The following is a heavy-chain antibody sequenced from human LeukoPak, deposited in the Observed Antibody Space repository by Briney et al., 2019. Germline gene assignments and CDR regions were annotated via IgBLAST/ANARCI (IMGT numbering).Heavy chain of an antibody. CDR2: IRSKANNYAT. CDR3: TFGSGSSH. V-gene: IGHV3-73*01. Sequence: GGSLKLSCAASGFTFSGSAMHWVRQACGKGLEWVGRIRSKANNYATAYAASVTGRFTISRDDSKNTAYLQMNSLKTEDTAVYYCTFGSGSSHWGQGTLVTVSS. D-gene: IGHD3-10*01. J-gene: IGHJ1*01. CDR1: GFTFSGSA.